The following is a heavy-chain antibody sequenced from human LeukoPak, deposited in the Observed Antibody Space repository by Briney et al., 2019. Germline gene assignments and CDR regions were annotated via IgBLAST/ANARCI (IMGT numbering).Heavy chain of an antibody. Sequence: GGSLRLSCAASGFTFSSYWMHWVRQAPGKGLVWVSRIDEGGSTTSYADSVKGRFTISRDNAKNTVYLQMNSLRGEDTAIYYCTRSGGLDVWGQGATVTVSS. CDR1: GFTFSSYW. J-gene: IGHJ6*02. V-gene: IGHV3-74*01. D-gene: IGHD6-25*01. CDR3: TRSGGLDV. CDR2: IDEGGSTT.